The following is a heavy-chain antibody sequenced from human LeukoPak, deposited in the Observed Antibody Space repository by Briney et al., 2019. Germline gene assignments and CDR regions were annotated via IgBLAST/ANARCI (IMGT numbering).Heavy chain of an antibody. CDR3: ARYFRGGVVTHYYHYYGMDV. Sequence: SQTLSLTCTVSGGPISSGDYYWSWIRQPPGKGLEWIGYVYYSGSTYYNPSLKSRVTISVDTSKNQFSLKLSSVTAADTAVYYCARYFRGGVVTHYYHYYGMDVWGQGTTVTVSS. CDR1: GGPISSGDYY. D-gene: IGHD3-3*01. J-gene: IGHJ6*02. CDR2: VYYSGST. V-gene: IGHV4-30-4*01.